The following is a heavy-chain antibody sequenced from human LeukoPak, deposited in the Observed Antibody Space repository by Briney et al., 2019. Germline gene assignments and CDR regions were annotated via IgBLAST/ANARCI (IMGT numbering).Heavy chain of an antibody. CDR3: ARGGRMHYDILTGYYTESQYYFDY. Sequence: GGSLRLSCAASGFTFDDYGMNWVRHAPGKGLEWVSGFNWNGGSTAYADSVKGRFTISRDNAKKSLYLQMNSLRAEDTALYYCARGGRMHYDILTGYYTESQYYFDYWGQGTLVTVSS. D-gene: IGHD3-9*01. CDR1: GFTFDDYG. J-gene: IGHJ4*02. V-gene: IGHV3-20*04. CDR2: FNWNGGST.